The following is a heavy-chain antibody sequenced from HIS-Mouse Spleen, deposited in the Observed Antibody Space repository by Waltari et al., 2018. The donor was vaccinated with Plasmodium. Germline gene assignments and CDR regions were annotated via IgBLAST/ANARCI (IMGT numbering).Heavy chain of an antibody. CDR1: GGSFRGSY. J-gene: IGHJ4*02. Sequence: QVQLQQWGAGLLKPSETLSLTCAVYGGSFRGSYWSWIRQPPGKGLEWIGEINHSGSTNYNPSLKSRVTISVDTSKNQFSLKLSSVTAADTAVYYCARAYYDFWSGYRFDYWGQGTLVTVSS. V-gene: IGHV4-34*01. D-gene: IGHD3-3*01. CDR3: ARAYYDFWSGYRFDY. CDR2: INHSGST.